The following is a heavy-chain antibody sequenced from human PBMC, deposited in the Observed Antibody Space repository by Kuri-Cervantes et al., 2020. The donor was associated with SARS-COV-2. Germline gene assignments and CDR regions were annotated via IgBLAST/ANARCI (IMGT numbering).Heavy chain of an antibody. V-gene: IGHV1-69*04. D-gene: IGHD3-10*01. J-gene: IGHJ3*02. Sequence: SVKVSCKASGGTFSSYAISWVRQAPGQGLDWMGSIIPILGIANYAKKFQGRVTITADKSTSTAYMELSSLRSEDTAVYYCARATPSGPTTPGIWGQGTMVTDSS. CDR1: GGTFSSYA. CDR3: ARATPSGPTTPGI. CDR2: IIPILGIA.